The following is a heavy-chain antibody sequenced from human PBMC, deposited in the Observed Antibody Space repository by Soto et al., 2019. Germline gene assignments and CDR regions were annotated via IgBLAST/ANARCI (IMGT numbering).Heavy chain of an antibody. D-gene: IGHD2-2*02. J-gene: IGHJ3*02. V-gene: IGHV3-33*01. Sequence: GGSLRLSCAASGFTFSSYGMHWVRQAPGKGLEWVAVIWYDGSNKYYADSVKGRFTISRDNSKNTLYLQMNSLRAEDTAVYYCARDSAAISAFDIWGQGTMVTVSS. CDR1: GFTFSSYG. CDR2: IWYDGSNK. CDR3: ARDSAAISAFDI.